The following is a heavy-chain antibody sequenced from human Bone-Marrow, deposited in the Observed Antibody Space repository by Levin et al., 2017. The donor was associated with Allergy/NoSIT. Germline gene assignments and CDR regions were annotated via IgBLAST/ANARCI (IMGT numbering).Heavy chain of an antibody. CDR3: AKGGLESVYYYYYMDV. V-gene: IGHV3-13*01. Sequence: PGGSLRLSCAASGFTFSNYDMHWVRQASGKGLEWVSTIGTAGDTYYPASVKGRFTISRENAKNSLYLQMDSLRAGDTAVYYCAKGGLESVYYYYYMDVWGKGTTVAVSS. D-gene: IGHD3/OR15-3a*01. J-gene: IGHJ6*03. CDR2: IGTAGDT. CDR1: GFTFSNYD.